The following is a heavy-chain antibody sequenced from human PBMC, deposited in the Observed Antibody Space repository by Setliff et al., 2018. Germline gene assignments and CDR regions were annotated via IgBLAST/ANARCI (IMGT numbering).Heavy chain of an antibody. D-gene: IGHD3-3*01. CDR3: ARDGGLLQFLEWPRSYMDV. J-gene: IGHJ6*03. V-gene: IGHV3-7*01. CDR1: GFTFTSYW. CDR2: IKQDGSEK. Sequence: PGGSLRLSCAASGFTFTSYWMHWVRQAPGKGLEWVANIKQDGSEKYYVDSVKGRFTISRDNAKNTLYLQMNSLRAEDTAVYYCARDGGLLQFLEWPRSYMDVWGKGTTVTVSS.